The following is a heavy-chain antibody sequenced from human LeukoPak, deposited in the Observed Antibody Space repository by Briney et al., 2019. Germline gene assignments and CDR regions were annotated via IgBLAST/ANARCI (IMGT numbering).Heavy chain of an antibody. J-gene: IGHJ4*02. Sequence: GGSLRLSCAASGFTFSSYAMHWVRQAPGKGLEWVAVISYDGSNKYYADSVKGRFTISRDNSKNTLYLQMNSLRAEDTAVYYCAKVGDSSSFDHWGQGTLVIVSS. D-gene: IGHD6-19*01. CDR3: AKVGDSSSFDH. CDR2: ISYDGSNK. V-gene: IGHV3-30-3*01. CDR1: GFTFSSYA.